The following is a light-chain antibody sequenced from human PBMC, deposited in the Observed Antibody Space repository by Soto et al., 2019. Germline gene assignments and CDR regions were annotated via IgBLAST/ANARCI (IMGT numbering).Light chain of an antibody. CDR2: EVN. J-gene: IGLJ1*01. V-gene: IGLV2-23*02. CDR1: SSDVGSYNL. CDR3: SSYAGSSTYV. Sequence: QSALTQPASVSGSPGQSITISCTGSSSDVGSYNLVSWYQQHPGKAPKVVIYEVNKRPSGVSNRFSGSKSGNTASLTISGLQAEDEADYYCSSYAGSSTYVFGTGTKVTVL.